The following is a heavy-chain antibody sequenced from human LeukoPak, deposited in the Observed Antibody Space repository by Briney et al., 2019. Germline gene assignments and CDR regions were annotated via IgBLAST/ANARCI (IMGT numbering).Heavy chain of an antibody. CDR1: GYSFTSYW. CDR2: IYPGDSDT. CDR3: ARRRYCSSTSCRRYFDY. J-gene: IGHJ4*02. Sequence: GESLKISCKGSGYSFTSYWIGWVRQMPGKGLEWMVIIYPGDSDTRYSPSFQGQVTISADKSISTAYLQWSSLKASDTAMYYCARRRYCSSTSCRRYFDYWGQGTLVTVSS. D-gene: IGHD2-2*01. V-gene: IGHV5-51*01.